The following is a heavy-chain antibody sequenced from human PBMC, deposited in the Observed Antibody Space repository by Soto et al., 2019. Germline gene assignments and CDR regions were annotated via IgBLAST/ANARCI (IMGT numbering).Heavy chain of an antibody. CDR1: GGSFSGYY. CDR3: ASGGIETVQAAREYYYYGMDV. V-gene: IGHV4-34*01. CDR2: INHSGST. J-gene: IGHJ6*02. Sequence: PSETLSLTCAVYGGSFSGYYWSWIRQPPGKGLEWIGEINHSGSTNYNPSLKSRVTISVDTSKNQFSLKLSSVTAADTAVYYCASGGIETVQAAREYYYYGMDVWGQGTTVTVSS. D-gene: IGHD2-2*01.